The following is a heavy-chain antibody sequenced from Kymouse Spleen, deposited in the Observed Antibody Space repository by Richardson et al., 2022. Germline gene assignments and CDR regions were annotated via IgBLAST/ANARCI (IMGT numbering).Heavy chain of an antibody. CDR1: GFTFSSYG. Sequence: QVQLVESGGGVVQPGRSLRLSCAASGFTFSSYGMHWVRQAPGKGLEWVAVIWYDGSNKYYADSVKGRFTISRDNSKNTLYLQMNSLRAEDTAVYYCAREGYIAVPYFDYWGQGTLVTVSS. J-gene: IGHJ4*02. V-gene: IGHV3-33*01. D-gene: IGHD6-19*01. CDR2: IWYDGSNK. CDR3: AREGYIAVPYFDY.